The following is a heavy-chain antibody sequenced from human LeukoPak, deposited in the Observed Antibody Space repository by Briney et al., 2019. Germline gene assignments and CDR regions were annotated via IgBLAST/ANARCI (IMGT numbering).Heavy chain of an antibody. CDR2: IIPIFGTA. D-gene: IGHD1-1*01. Sequence: SVKVSCKASGGTFSSYAISWVRQAPGQGLEWMGGIIPIFGTANYAQKFQGRVTMTRDMSTSTVYMELSSLRSEDTAVYYCARANWNGYNWFDPWGQGTLVTVSS. J-gene: IGHJ5*02. V-gene: IGHV1-69*05. CDR3: ARANWNGYNWFDP. CDR1: GGTFSSYA.